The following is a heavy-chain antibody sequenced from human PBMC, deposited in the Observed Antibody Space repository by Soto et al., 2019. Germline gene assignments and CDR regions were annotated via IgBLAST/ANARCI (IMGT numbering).Heavy chain of an antibody. CDR1: GGSISNYY. CDR3: ARHNVDYYESSGYFPLDY. D-gene: IGHD3-22*01. J-gene: IGHJ4*02. Sequence: SETLSLTCTVSGGSISNYYWTWIRQPPGKGLEWIGYIYNSGSTNYNPSLKSRVTISVDTSKNQFSLKLSSVTAADTAVYYCARHNVDYYESSGYFPLDYWGQGTLVTISS. CDR2: IYNSGST. V-gene: IGHV4-59*08.